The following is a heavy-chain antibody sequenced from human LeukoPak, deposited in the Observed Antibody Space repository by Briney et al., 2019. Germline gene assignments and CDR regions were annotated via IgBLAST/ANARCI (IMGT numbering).Heavy chain of an antibody. CDR2: IRYDGSNK. V-gene: IGHV3-30*02. CDR3: ARVHYQLTPGYYYMDV. J-gene: IGHJ6*03. D-gene: IGHD2-2*01. Sequence: GGSLRLSCAASGFTFSSYGMHWVRQAPGKGLEWVAFIRYDGSNKYYADSVKGRFTISRDNAKNSLYLQMNSLRAEDTAVYYCARVHYQLTPGYYYMDVWGKGTTVTISS. CDR1: GFTFSSYG.